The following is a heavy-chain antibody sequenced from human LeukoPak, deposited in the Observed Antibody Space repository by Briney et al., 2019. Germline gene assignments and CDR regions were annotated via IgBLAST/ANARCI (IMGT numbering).Heavy chain of an antibody. CDR1: GGAIRGYY. CDR2: IHYCGTT. V-gene: IGHV4-59*08. Sequence: SETLSLTCAVSGGAIRGYYWSWIRESPGKGLEWMGCIHYCGTTSYNPSLKSRVIISIDTSNNQFSLKLSSVTAAHTAVYYCARSSRWLPPNYWGQGTLVTVPS. D-gene: IGHD6-19*01. CDR3: ARSSRWLPPNY. J-gene: IGHJ4*02.